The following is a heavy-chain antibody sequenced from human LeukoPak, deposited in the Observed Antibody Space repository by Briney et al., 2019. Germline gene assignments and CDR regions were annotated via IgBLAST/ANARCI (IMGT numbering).Heavy chain of an antibody. V-gene: IGHV1-69*13. CDR1: GGTFSSYA. CDR2: IIPIFGTA. D-gene: IGHD2-15*01. CDR3: AGVPHCSGGSCYGWRAFDI. J-gene: IGHJ3*02. Sequence: SVKVSCKASGGTFSSYAISWVRQAPGQGLGWMGGIIPIFGTANSAQKFQGRVTITADESTSTAYMELSSLRSEDTAVYYCAGVPHCSGGSCYGWRAFDIWGQGTMVTVSS.